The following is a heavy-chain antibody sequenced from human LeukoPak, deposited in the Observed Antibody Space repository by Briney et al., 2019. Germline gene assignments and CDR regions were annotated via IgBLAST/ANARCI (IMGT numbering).Heavy chain of an antibody. CDR2: INAGNGNT. CDR3: ARILGPRRRDGYNFGY. V-gene: IGHV1-3*01. Sequence: ASVKVSCKASGYTFTSYAMHWVRQAPGQRLEWMGWINAGNGNTKYSQKFQGRVTITRDTSASTAYMELSSLRSEDTAVYYCARILGPRRRDGYNFGYWGQGTLVTVSS. CDR1: GYTFTSYA. J-gene: IGHJ4*02. D-gene: IGHD5-24*01.